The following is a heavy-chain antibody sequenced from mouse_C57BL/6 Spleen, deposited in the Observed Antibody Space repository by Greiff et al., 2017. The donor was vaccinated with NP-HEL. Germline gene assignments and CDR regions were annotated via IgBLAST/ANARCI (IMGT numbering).Heavy chain of an antibody. Sequence: VMLVESGPELVKPGASVKISCKASGYAFSSSWMNWVKQRPGKGLEWIGRIYPGDGDTNYNGKFKGKATLTADKSSSTAYMQLSSLTSEDSAVYFCARRGQLDFFDYWGQGTTLTVSS. J-gene: IGHJ2*01. V-gene: IGHV1-82*01. CDR2: IYPGDGDT. CDR1: GYAFSSSW. CDR3: ARRGQLDFFDY. D-gene: IGHD3-2*01.